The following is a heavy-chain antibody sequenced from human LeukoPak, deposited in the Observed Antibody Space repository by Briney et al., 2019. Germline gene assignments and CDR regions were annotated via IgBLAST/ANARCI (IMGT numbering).Heavy chain of an antibody. Sequence: ASVKVSCKASGYTFTSYYMHWVRQAPGQGLEWMGTINPSSGSRSYAQKFQGRVTMTRDTSTSTVYMELSSLRSEDTAVYYCARESGQQLVRYYYYGMDVWGQGTTVTVSS. V-gene: IGHV1-46*01. CDR1: GYTFTSYY. CDR3: ARESGQQLVRYYYYGMDV. CDR2: INPSSGSR. D-gene: IGHD6-13*01. J-gene: IGHJ6*02.